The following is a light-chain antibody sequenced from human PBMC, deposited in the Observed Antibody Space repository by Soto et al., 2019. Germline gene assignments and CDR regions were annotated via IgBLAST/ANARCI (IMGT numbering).Light chain of an antibody. CDR3: QYYDRSVSGYLV. CDR2: GNS. Sequence: QSVLTQPPSVSGAPGQRVTISCTGSSTNIGAGYGVHWYQQLPGTAPKLLIYGNSNRPSGVPDRFSGSKSGTSASLAITGIHGEEEDDDDCQYYDRSVSGYLVFGGGTKLTVL. CDR1: STNIGAGYG. J-gene: IGLJ2*01. V-gene: IGLV1-40*01.